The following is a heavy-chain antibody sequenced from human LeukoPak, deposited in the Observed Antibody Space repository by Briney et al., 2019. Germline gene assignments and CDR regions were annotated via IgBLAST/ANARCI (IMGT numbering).Heavy chain of an antibody. J-gene: IGHJ3*02. Sequence: GASVKVSCKASGYTFTSYGISWVRQAPGQGLEWMGWISAYNGNTNYAQKLQGRVTMTTDTSTSTAYMELRSLRSDDTAVYYCARDYSSSWYEASAFDIWGQGTMVTVSS. CDR2: ISAYNGNT. CDR3: ARDYSSSWYEASAFDI. CDR1: GYTFTSYG. V-gene: IGHV1-18*01. D-gene: IGHD6-13*01.